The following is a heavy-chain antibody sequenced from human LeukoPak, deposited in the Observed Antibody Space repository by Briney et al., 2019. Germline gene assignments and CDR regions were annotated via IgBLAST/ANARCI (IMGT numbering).Heavy chain of an antibody. D-gene: IGHD3-22*01. CDR2: IIPIFGTA. J-gene: IGHJ4*02. CDR3: ARDYYDSSGYYSFDY. CDR1: GGTFSSYA. V-gene: IGHV1-69*05. Sequence: ASVKVSCKASGGTFSSYAISRVRQAPGQGLEWMGGIIPIFGTANYAQKFQGRVTITTDESTSTAYMELSSLRSEDTAVYYCARDYYDSSGYYSFDYWGQGTLVTVSS.